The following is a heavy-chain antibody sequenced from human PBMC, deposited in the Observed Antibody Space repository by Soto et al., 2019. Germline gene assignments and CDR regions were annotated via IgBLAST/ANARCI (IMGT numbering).Heavy chain of an antibody. Sequence: EVQLLESGGGLVQPGGSLRLSCAASGFTFSSYAMSWVRQAPGKGPEWVSAISGSGGSTYYADSVKGRFTISRDNSKNTLYLQMNSLRAEDTAVYYCAKDPLWGWMTTVTTVDYWGQGTLVTVSS. J-gene: IGHJ4*02. CDR3: AKDPLWGWMTTVTTVDY. V-gene: IGHV3-23*01. D-gene: IGHD4-17*01. CDR1: GFTFSSYA. CDR2: ISGSGGST.